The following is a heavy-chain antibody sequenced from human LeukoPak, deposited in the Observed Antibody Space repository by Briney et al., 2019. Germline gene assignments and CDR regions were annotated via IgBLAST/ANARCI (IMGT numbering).Heavy chain of an antibody. CDR3: ARGVPVAGLDF. D-gene: IGHD6-19*01. V-gene: IGHV4-4*02. J-gene: IGHJ4*02. CDR2: IYHSGST. CDR1: GGGISSSNW. Sequence: SETLSLTCAVSGGGISSSNWWSWVRQPPGKGLEWIGEIYHSGSTNYNPSPKSRVTISVDKSKNQFSLKLSSVTAADTAVYHCARGVPVAGLDFWGQGTLVTVSS.